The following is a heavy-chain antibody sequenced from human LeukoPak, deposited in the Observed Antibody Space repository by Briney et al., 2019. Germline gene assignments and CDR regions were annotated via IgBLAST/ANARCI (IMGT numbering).Heavy chain of an antibody. Sequence: AGGSLRLSCAASGFTFTSYSMKLVRQAPGKGLEWVSTISGGGGSTYYADSVKGRFTISRDNSKNTLYLQVNSLRAEDTAVYYCAKGGKWDVTPFDYWGQGTLVTVSS. J-gene: IGHJ4*02. CDR2: ISGGGGST. CDR1: GFTFTSYS. CDR3: AKGGKWDVTPFDY. D-gene: IGHD1-26*01. V-gene: IGHV3-23*01.